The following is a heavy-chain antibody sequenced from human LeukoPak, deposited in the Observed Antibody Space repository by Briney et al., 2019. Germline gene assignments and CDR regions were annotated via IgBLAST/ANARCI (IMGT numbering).Heavy chain of an antibody. V-gene: IGHV3-23*01. CDR3: ARSIGWRFDA. CDR1: GFTFSSYA. CDR2: LSGGSGGST. Sequence: GGSLRLSCAASGFTFSSYAMGWVRQAPGKGLEWVSGLSGGSGGSTYYADSVKGRFTISRDISRDTLYLQMSSLRAEDTAIYYCARSIGWRFDAWGQGTLLTVSS. J-gene: IGHJ5*02. D-gene: IGHD5-24*01.